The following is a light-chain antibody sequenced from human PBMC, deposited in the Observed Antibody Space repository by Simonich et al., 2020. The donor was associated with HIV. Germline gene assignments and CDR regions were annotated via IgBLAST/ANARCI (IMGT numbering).Light chain of an antibody. Sequence: EIVMTQSPATLSVSPGARATLSCRASQSVSTNLAWYQQKPGQAPRLLIYGASTRAPGIPARFSGSGSGTEFTLTISSMQSEDFAVYYCQQYDNWPLLFGQGTKLEIK. CDR1: QSVSTN. J-gene: IGKJ2*01. CDR3: QQYDNWPLL. V-gene: IGKV3-15*01. CDR2: GAS.